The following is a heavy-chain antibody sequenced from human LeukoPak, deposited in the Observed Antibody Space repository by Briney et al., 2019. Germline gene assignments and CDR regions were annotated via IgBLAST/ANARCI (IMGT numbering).Heavy chain of an antibody. CDR3: ARECYYDSSGYGH. V-gene: IGHV4-39*07. CDR1: GGSISSSSYY. CDR2: IYYSGST. Sequence: SETLSLTCTVSGGSISSSSYYWGWIRQPPGKGLEWIGSIYYSGSTYYNPSLKSRVTISVDTSKNQFSLKLSSVTAADTAVYYCARECYYDSSGYGHWGQGTLVTVSS. D-gene: IGHD3-22*01. J-gene: IGHJ4*02.